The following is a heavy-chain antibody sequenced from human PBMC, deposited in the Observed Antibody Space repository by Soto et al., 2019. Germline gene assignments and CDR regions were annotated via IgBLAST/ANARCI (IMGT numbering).Heavy chain of an antibody. CDR1: GYTFSSYH. Sequence: QIQLVQSGAEVKKPGASVKVSCKDSGYTFSSYHITWVRQAPGQGLEWMGWISAYNGNTNYAQNLQGRVTMTTDPSTSTAYMELRSLRSDDTAVYYCARDLPPVDYWGQGTLVTVSS. CDR2: ISAYNGNT. J-gene: IGHJ4*02. CDR3: ARDLPPVDY. V-gene: IGHV1-18*01.